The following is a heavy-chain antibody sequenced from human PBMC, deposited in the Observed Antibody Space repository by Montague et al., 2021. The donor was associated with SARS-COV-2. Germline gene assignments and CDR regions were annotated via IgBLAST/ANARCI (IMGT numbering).Heavy chain of an antibody. CDR2: IYYSGST. J-gene: IGHJ4*02. D-gene: IGHD3-10*01. CDR1: GGSISSSSYY. CDR3: ARREDYYGSGSYPN. Sequence: SETLSLTCTVSGGSISSSSYYWGWIRQPPGKGLEWIGSIYYSGSTYYNPPLKSRVTISVDTSKNQFFLKLSSVTAADTAVYYCARREDYYGSGSYPNWGQGTLVTVSS. V-gene: IGHV4-39*01.